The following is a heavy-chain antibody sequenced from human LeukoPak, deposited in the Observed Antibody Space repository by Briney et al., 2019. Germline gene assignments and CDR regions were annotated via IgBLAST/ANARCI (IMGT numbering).Heavy chain of an antibody. CDR3: ARDRIAASGTWYYGMDV. V-gene: IGHV1-69*04. D-gene: IGHD6-13*01. Sequence: SVKVSCKASGGTFSSYAISWVRQAPGQGLEWMGRVIPILGIANYAQKFQGRVTITADKSTSTAYMELSSLRSEDTAVYYCARDRIAASGTWYYGMDVWGQGTTVTVSS. CDR2: VIPILGIA. CDR1: GGTFSSYA. J-gene: IGHJ6*02.